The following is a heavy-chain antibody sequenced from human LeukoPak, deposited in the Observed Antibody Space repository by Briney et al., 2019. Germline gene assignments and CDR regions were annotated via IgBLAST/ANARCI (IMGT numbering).Heavy chain of an antibody. CDR2: IWYDGSNK. D-gene: IGHD3-22*01. CDR3: AREGGYYYDSSGIPLNY. Sequence: GGSLRLSCAASGFTFSSYGMHWVRQAPGKGLEWVAVIWYDGSNKYYADSVKGRFTISRDNSKNTLYLQMNSPRAEDTAVYYCAREGGYYYDSSGIPLNYWGQGTLVTVSS. J-gene: IGHJ4*02. CDR1: GFTFSSYG. V-gene: IGHV3-33*01.